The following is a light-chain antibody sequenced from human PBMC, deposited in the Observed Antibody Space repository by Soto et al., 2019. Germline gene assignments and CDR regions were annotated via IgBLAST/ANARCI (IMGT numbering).Light chain of an antibody. CDR2: GNN. V-gene: IGLV1-40*01. J-gene: IGLJ3*02. CDR3: QSYDTSLSGRV. Sequence: QPVLAQPPSVSGVPGHRVTISCTGSGSNIGAGYDVHWYQQLPGAAPKLLIFGNNNRPSGVPGCFSGSRSGASASLAITGLQAEDEGHYYCQSYDTSLSGRVFGGGTKLTVL. CDR1: GSNIGAGYD.